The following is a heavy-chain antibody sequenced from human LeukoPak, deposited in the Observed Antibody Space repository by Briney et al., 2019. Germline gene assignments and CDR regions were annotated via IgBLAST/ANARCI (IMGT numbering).Heavy chain of an antibody. V-gene: IGHV3-74*01. D-gene: IGHD5-12*01. Sequence: PGGSLRLSCAASGFTFSSYWMHWVRQAPGKGPVWVSRINTDGSITTYADSVKGRFTISRDNAKNTLYLQMNSLRAEDTAVYYCAKDKYSGYDYEAFDYWGQGTLVTVSS. CDR2: INTDGSIT. J-gene: IGHJ4*02. CDR1: GFTFSSYW. CDR3: AKDKYSGYDYEAFDY.